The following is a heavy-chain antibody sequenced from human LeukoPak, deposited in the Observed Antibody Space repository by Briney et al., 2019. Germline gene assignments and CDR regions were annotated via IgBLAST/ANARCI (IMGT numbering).Heavy chain of an antibody. V-gene: IGHV3-30*02. Sequence: PGGSLRLSCAASGFTFSNYAMHWVRQAPGKGLEWVAFIRFDGSNEYYADSVKGRFTISRDNSKNTLYLQMNSLRAEDTAVYYCAKDLSKGLLYRRGMYYFDYWGQGTLVTVSS. CDR1: GFTFSNYA. CDR2: IRFDGSNE. CDR3: AKDLSKGLLYRRGMYYFDY. D-gene: IGHD3-10*01. J-gene: IGHJ4*02.